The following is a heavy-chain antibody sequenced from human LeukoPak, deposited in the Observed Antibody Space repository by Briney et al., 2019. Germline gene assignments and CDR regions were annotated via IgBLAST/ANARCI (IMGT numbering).Heavy chain of an antibody. CDR1: GFTFSSYG. D-gene: IGHD3-22*01. CDR2: ISYDGSNK. V-gene: IGHV3-30*03. CDR3: ARDIYDSSGYGLCDY. Sequence: GGSLRLSCAASGFTFSSYGMHWVRQAPGKGLEWVAVISYDGSNKYYADSVKGRFTISRDNSKNTLYLQMNSLRAEDTAVYYCARDIYDSSGYGLCDYWGQGTLVTVSS. J-gene: IGHJ4*02.